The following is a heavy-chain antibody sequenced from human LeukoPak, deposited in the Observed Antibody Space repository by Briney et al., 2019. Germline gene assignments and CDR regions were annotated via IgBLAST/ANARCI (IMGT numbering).Heavy chain of an antibody. CDR3: ASEGRSGWPVGY. CDR1: GGSISNSDSY. V-gene: IGHV4-30-4*01. J-gene: IGHJ4*02. CDR2: IYYSGST. D-gene: IGHD6-19*01. Sequence: SQTLSLTCTVSGGSISNSDSYWSWIRQSPGKGLEWIGYIYYSGSTYYNPSLKSRITISVDTSKNQFSPKLRSVTAADTAVYYCASEGRSGWPVGYWGQGTLVTVSS.